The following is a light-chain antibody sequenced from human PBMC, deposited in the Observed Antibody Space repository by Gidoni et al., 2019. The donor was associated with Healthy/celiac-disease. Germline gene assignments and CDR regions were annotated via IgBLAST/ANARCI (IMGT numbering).Light chain of an antibody. CDR3: QQSYSTPMDT. V-gene: IGKV1-39*01. CDR1: QSISSY. Sequence: EIQRPQCLSSLSASVGDRVTITCRASQSISSYLNWYQQKPGKAPKLLIYAASSLQSGVPSRFSGSGSGTDFTLTISSLQPEDFATYYCQQSYSTPMDTFGQGTKLEIK. CDR2: AAS. J-gene: IGKJ2*01.